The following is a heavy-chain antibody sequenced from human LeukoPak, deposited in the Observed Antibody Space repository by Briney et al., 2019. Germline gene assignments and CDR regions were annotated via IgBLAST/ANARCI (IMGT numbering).Heavy chain of an antibody. CDR2: ITGDGRST. V-gene: IGHV3-74*01. D-gene: IGHD2/OR15-2a*01. Sequence: PGGSLRLSCTASGFTFSNYFMHWVRQVPGEGPVWVSRITGDGRSTSYADSVKGRFTISRDNAKNTLYPQMNSLRAEDTALYYCVRLYAYWGQGTLVTVSS. J-gene: IGHJ4*02. CDR1: GFTFSNYF. CDR3: VRLYAY.